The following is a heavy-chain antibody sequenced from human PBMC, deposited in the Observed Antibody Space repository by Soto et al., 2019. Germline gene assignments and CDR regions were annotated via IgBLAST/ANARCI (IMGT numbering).Heavy chain of an antibody. J-gene: IGHJ6*02. D-gene: IGHD3-10*01. CDR3: ARAEDYGSGSYSLGYYYYGMDV. V-gene: IGHV4-59*01. CDR1: GGSISSYY. Sequence: PSETLSLTCTVSGGSISSYYWSWIRQPPGKGLEWIGYIYYSGSTNYNPSLKSRVTISVDTSKNQFSLKLSSVTAADTAVYYCARAEDYGSGSYSLGYYYYGMDVWGQGTTVTVSS. CDR2: IYYSGST.